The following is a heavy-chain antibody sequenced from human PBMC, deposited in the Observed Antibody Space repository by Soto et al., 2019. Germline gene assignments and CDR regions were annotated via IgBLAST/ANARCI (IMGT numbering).Heavy chain of an antibody. CDR1: GGSISYNSYY. J-gene: IGHJ5*02. CDR3: ARLVVVAPVANA. CDR2: IFYTGTT. D-gene: IGHD2-2*01. Sequence: SETLSLTCSVSGGSISYNSYYWGWIRQPPGKGLEWVGGIFYTGTTYYSPSLRDRVTISVDTSKNSFSLNLTSVTAADTAVYFCARLVVVAPVANAWGQGTLVTVSS. V-gene: IGHV4-39*02.